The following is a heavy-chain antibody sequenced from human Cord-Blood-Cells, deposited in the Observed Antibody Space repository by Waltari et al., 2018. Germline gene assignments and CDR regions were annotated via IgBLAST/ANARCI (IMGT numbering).Heavy chain of an antibody. J-gene: IGHJ3*02. CDR2: INHSGST. CDR3: ARGRGWDI. V-gene: IGHV4-34*01. D-gene: IGHD2-15*01. Sequence: QVQLQQWGAGLLKPSETLSLTCAVYGGSFSGYYWSWIRQPPGKGLEWLGEINHSGSTNYNPALKRRVTISVDTSKNQFALKLSSVTAADTAVYYCARGRGWDIWGQGTMVTVSS. CDR1: GGSFSGYY.